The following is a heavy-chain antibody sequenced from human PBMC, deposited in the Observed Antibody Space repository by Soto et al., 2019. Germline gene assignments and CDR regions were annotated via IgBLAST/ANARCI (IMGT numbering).Heavy chain of an antibody. CDR1: GFTFSSYE. V-gene: IGHV3-48*03. CDR3: ARVGYDSSGNYGMDV. Sequence: GSLRLSCAASGFTFSSYEMNWVRRAPGKGLEWVSYISSSGSTIYYADSVKGRFTISRDNAKKSLYLQMNSLTAEDTAVYHCARVGYDSSGNYGMDVWGQGTTVTVSS. J-gene: IGHJ6*02. CDR2: ISSSGSTI. D-gene: IGHD3-22*01.